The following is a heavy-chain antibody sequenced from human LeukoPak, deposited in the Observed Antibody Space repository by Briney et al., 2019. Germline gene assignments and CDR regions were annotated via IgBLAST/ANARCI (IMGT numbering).Heavy chain of an antibody. CDR2: IRADAVTT. J-gene: IGHJ4*02. D-gene: IGHD5-24*01. V-gene: IGHV3-23*01. CDR1: GFAFSTYW. Sequence: PGGSLRLSCAASGFAFSTYWMHWVRQAPGKGLEWVSGIRADAVTTYYADSVKGRFIISRDNSKNTVYLQMNSLSAEDAAVYYCVKDDGWVQYANWGQGTLVTVSS. CDR3: VKDDGWVQYAN.